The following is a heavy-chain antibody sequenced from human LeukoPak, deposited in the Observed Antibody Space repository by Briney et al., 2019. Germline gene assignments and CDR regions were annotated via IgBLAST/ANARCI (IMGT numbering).Heavy chain of an antibody. V-gene: IGHV3-33*06. D-gene: IGHD6-19*01. CDR2: IWYDGSNK. CDR3: ANCINGVAGLGY. Sequence: GGSLRLTCAASGFTFSSYGMPWVRQAPGKGLEWVAVIWYDGSNKYYADSVRGRFTISRDNSKNTLYLQMNSLRAEDTALYYCANCINGVAGLGYWGQGTLVTVSS. CDR1: GFTFSSYG. J-gene: IGHJ4*02.